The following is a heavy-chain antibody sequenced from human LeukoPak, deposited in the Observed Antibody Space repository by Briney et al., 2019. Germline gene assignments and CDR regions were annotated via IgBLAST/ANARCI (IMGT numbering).Heavy chain of an antibody. D-gene: IGHD3-22*01. Sequence: SETLSLTCTVSGDSISSGHYWDWIRQPPGRGLEWIGSIHHSGSTWHNPSLKSRVTISLDTSQTQISLRVTSVTAADTAVYYCARGTDYYDSSGWLDPWGQGTLVTVSS. CDR3: ARGTDYYDSSGWLDP. CDR2: IHHSGST. V-gene: IGHV4-38-2*02. J-gene: IGHJ5*02. CDR1: GDSISSGHY.